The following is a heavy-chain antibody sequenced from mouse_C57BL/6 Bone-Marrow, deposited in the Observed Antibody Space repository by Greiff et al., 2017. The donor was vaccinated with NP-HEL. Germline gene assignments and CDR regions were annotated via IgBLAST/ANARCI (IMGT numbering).Heavy chain of an antibody. CDR1: GYTFTSYW. CDR2: IDPNSGGT. J-gene: IGHJ4*01. CDR3: ARYDYDDRDYAMDY. V-gene: IGHV1-72*01. Sequence: VKLQQPGAELVKPGASVKLSCKASGYTFTSYWMHWVKQRPGRGLEWIGRIDPNSGGTKYNEKFKSTATLTVDKPSSTAYMQLSSLTSEDSAVYYCARYDYDDRDYAMDYWGQGTSVTVSS. D-gene: IGHD2-4*01.